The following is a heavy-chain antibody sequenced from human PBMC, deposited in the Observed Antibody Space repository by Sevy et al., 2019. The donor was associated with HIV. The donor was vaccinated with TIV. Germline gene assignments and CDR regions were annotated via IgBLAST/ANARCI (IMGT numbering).Heavy chain of an antibody. V-gene: IGHV3-48*02. Sequence: GGSLRLSCAASGCTFNTYSLIWVRQTPGKGLEWLSFISTAAGVTYYADSVKGRFTISRDNAKNSLYLQMNSLRDEDTDVYYCARCPGHYSIDYWGQGTLVTVSS. CDR3: ARCPGHYSIDY. CDR1: GCTFNTYS. D-gene: IGHD2-21*01. CDR2: ISTAAGVT. J-gene: IGHJ4*02.